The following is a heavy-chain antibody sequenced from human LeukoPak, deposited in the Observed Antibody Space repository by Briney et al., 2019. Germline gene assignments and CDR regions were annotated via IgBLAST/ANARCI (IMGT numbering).Heavy chain of an antibody. CDR2: IYYSGST. Sequence: SETLSLTCTVSGGSISSSSYYWGWIRQPPGKGLEWIGSIYYSGSTYYNPSLKSRVTISVDTSKNQFSLKLSSVTAADTAVYYCARKSFHTSSYDYWGQGTLVTVSS. V-gene: IGHV4-39*07. J-gene: IGHJ4*02. D-gene: IGHD6-13*01. CDR3: ARKSFHTSSYDY. CDR1: GGSISSSSYY.